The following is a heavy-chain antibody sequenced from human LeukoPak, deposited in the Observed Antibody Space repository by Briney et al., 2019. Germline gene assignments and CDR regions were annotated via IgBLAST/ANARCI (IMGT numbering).Heavy chain of an antibody. V-gene: IGHV3-74*03. Sequence: GGSLRLSCAASGFTFSSYWMHWVRQAPGKGLEWVSRITTDGTSSTYADSVKGRFTISRDNARNTVYLQMNSLRAEDTAVYYCASGWSGFGVGYWGQGTLVTVSS. CDR2: ITTDGTSS. D-gene: IGHD5-12*01. CDR1: GFTFSSYW. J-gene: IGHJ4*02. CDR3: ASGWSGFGVGY.